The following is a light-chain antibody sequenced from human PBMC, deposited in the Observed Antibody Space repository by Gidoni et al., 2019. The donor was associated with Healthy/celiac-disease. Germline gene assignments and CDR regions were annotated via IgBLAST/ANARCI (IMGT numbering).Light chain of an antibody. V-gene: IGLV2-11*01. J-gene: IGLJ2*01. CDR2: DVS. Sequence: PGQSVTISCTGTSSDVGGYNYVSWYQQHPGKAPKLMIYDVSKRPSGVPDRFSGSKSGNTASLTISGLQAEDEADYYCCSYAGSYPHVVFGGGTKLTVL. CDR3: CSYAGSYPHVV. CDR1: SSDVGGYNY.